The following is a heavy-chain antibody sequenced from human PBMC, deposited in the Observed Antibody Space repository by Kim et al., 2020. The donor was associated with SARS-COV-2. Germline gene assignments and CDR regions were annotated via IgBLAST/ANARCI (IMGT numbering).Heavy chain of an antibody. V-gene: IGHV1-69*13. D-gene: IGHD3-10*01. CDR3: ATIEVYYVSGSYPFDY. Sequence: SVKVSCKASGGTFSSYAISWVRQAPGQGLEWMGGIIPIFGTANYAQKFQGRVTITADESTSTAYMELSSLRSEDTAVYYCATIEVYYVSGSYPFDYWGQGTLVTVSS. CDR2: IIPIFGTA. CDR1: GGTFSSYA. J-gene: IGHJ4*02.